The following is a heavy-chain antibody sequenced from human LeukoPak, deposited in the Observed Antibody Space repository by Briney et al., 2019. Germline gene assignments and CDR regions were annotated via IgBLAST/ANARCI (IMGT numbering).Heavy chain of an antibody. CDR3: TTYGSGSSYTYYFDY. D-gene: IGHD3-10*01. Sequence: KPGGSLRLSCAVSGFSLSNYWMSWVRQAPGKGLEWVGRIKSKTDGGTTDYAAPVKGRFTISRDDSKNTLYLQMNSLKTEDTAVYYCTTYGSGSSYTYYFDYWGQGTLVTVSS. V-gene: IGHV3-15*01. CDR1: GFSLSNYW. J-gene: IGHJ4*02. CDR2: IKSKTDGGTT.